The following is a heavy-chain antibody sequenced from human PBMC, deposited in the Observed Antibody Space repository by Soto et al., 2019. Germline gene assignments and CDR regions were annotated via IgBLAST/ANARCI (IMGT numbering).Heavy chain of an antibody. V-gene: IGHV4-59*11. CDR1: GSTIPNQY. CDR2: IYYSGST. Sequence: SGTLPLTCTVSGSTIPNQYWSWIRQPPGPGLEWMGYIYYSGSTNFNPSLKSRVTISADTSKNELSLKLTSVSAADTAVYYCARGAGYWFAQNHWGQGTLVRVTA. D-gene: IGHD2-8*02. J-gene: IGHJ5*02. CDR3: ARGAGYWFAQNH.